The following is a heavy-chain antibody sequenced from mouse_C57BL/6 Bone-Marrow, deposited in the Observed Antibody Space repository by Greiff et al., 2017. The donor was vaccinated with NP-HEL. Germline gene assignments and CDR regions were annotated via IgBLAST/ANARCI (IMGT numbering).Heavy chain of an antibody. CDR3: TTFNDYDGYYFDY. CDR2: IDPENGDT. V-gene: IGHV14-4*01. D-gene: IGHD2-4*01. J-gene: IGHJ2*01. Sequence: EVQLQQSGAELVRPGASVKLSCTASGFNIKDDYMHWVKQRPDQGLEWIGWIDPENGDTEYASKFQGKATITADTSSTTAAMQLSSLTSEDTAVYYCTTFNDYDGYYFDYWGQGTTLTGSS. CDR1: GFNIKDDY.